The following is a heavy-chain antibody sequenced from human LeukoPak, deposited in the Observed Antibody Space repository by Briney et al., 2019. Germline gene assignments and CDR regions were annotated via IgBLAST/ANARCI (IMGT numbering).Heavy chain of an antibody. CDR1: GGSISSGSYY. CDR2: IYTSGNT. D-gene: IGHD1-26*01. J-gene: IGHJ4*02. V-gene: IGHV4-61*02. Sequence: SQTLSLTCTVSGGSISSGSYYWTWIRQPAGKGLELIGRIYTSGNTNYNPCLKSRVTISVDTSKNQFSLKLSSVTAADTAVYSCARSPPLGRYGYGPWELPVSYLDYWGQGTLVTVSS. CDR3: ARSPPLGRYGYGPWELPVSYLDY.